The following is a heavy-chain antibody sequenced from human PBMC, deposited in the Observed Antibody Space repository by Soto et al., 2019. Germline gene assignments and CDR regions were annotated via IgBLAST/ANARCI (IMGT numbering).Heavy chain of an antibody. J-gene: IGHJ5*02. Sequence: QVLLVQSGAEMKQPGSSVSISCRASGDSFTNYAFTWVRQAPGQGPEWLGGIILALGTPHYSQRFQARLTITADESTGTVYMELGTLRLDDTAVYYCGRYCTNTKCRGGYYLDLWGQGTLLTVSS. CDR1: GDSFTNYA. D-gene: IGHD2-8*01. CDR2: IILALGTP. V-gene: IGHV1-69*01. CDR3: GRYCTNTKCRGGYYLDL.